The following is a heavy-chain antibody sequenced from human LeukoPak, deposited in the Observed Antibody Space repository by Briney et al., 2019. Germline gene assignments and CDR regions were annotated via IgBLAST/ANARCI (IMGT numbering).Heavy chain of an antibody. V-gene: IGHV3-23*01. Sequence: GGSLRLSCAVSGITLSNYGMSWVRQTPRKGLEWVAGISGSGGSTSYADSVKGRFTISRDNPKNTLYLQMNSLRAEDTVVYFCAKRGVVIRVILVGFHKEAYYFDSWGQGALVTVSS. J-gene: IGHJ4*02. CDR1: GITLSNYG. CDR2: ISGSGGST. CDR3: AKRGVVIRVILVGFHKEAYYFDS. D-gene: IGHD3-22*01.